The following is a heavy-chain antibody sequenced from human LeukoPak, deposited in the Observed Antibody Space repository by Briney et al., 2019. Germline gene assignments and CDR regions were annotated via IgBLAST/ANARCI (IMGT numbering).Heavy chain of an antibody. Sequence: GGSLRLSCAASGFTFSSYSMNWVRQAPGKGLEYVSAISSNGGSTYYANSVKGRFTISRDNSKNTLYLQMGSLRAEDKAVYYCARVEGYGSGSYTDWGQGTLVTVSS. CDR1: GFTFSSYS. J-gene: IGHJ4*02. CDR2: ISSNGGST. V-gene: IGHV3-64*01. D-gene: IGHD3-10*01. CDR3: ARVEGYGSGSYTD.